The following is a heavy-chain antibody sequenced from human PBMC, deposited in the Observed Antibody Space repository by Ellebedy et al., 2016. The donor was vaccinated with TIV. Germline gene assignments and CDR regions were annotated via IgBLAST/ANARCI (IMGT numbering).Heavy chain of an antibody. CDR1: GFTFTSFG. Sequence: ASVKVSCKASGFTFTSFGISWVRQAPGQGLEWMGWISVYNGNTNYAQNFQGRVSMTTDASARTAYMELRSLRSDDPAVYCCARDMVQGMVARYLWFDYWGQGTLVTVSS. V-gene: IGHV1-18*04. CDR3: ARDMVQGMVARYLWFDY. J-gene: IGHJ4*02. D-gene: IGHD5-12*01. CDR2: ISVYNGNT.